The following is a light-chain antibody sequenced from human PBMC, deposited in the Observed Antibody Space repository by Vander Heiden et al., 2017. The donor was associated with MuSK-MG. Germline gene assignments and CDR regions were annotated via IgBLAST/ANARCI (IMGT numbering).Light chain of an antibody. CDR2: EGT. J-gene: IGLJ2*01. CDR1: SRVIGSLNL. CDR3: CAYARGATRVV. V-gene: IGLV2-23*01. Sequence: QSALTQPASVSGSPGQAITISCTGSSRVIGSLNLVVWYQQHPGKAPRLLIYEGTKRPSGLSNRFSGSSSGTTASLTISWLQAEDEADYYCCAYARGATRVVFGGGTKVTVL.